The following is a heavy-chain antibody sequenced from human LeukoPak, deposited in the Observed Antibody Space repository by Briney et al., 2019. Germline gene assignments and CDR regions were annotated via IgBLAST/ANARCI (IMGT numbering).Heavy chain of an antibody. CDR2: IYSGGST. D-gene: IGHD1-26*01. Sequence: GGSLRLSCAASGFTVSSNYMSWVRQAPGKGLEWASVIYSGGSTYYADSVKGRFTISRDNSKNTLYLQMNSLRAEDTAVYYCARGGGIVGATISGGLYYFDYWGQGTLVTVSS. CDR1: GFTVSSNY. CDR3: ARGGGIVGATISGGLYYFDY. J-gene: IGHJ4*02. V-gene: IGHV3-53*01.